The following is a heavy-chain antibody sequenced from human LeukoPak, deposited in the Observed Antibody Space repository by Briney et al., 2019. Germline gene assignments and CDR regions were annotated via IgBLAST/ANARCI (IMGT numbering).Heavy chain of an antibody. D-gene: IGHD1-26*01. CDR2: IYYNGNT. CDR3: ARGRSNYYGMDV. CDR1: DGSINSYY. V-gene: IGHV4-59*01. Sequence: SETLSLTCSVSDGSINSYYWNWIRRPPGKGLEWIGYIYYNGNTNYSPSLKSRVTMSVDTSKNLFSLKVSSVTAADTVVYYCARGRSNYYGMDVWGQGTTVTVSS. J-gene: IGHJ6*02.